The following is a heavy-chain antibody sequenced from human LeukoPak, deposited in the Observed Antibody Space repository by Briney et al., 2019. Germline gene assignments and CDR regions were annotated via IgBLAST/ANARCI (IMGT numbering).Heavy chain of an antibody. J-gene: IGHJ4*02. CDR2: ISYDGSNK. Sequence: GGSLRLSCAASGFTFSNYAMHWVRQAPGKRLEWVAVISYDGSNKNYADFVKGRFTISRDNSKNTLYLQMNSLRAEDTAVYYCARTVDTAMVTIDYWGQGTLVTVSS. CDR3: ARTVDTAMVTIDY. V-gene: IGHV3-30-3*01. D-gene: IGHD5-18*01. CDR1: GFTFSNYA.